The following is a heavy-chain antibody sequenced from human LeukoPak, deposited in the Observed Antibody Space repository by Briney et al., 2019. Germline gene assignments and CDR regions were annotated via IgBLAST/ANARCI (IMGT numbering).Heavy chain of an antibody. V-gene: IGHV3-48*03. CDR2: ISSSGSTI. J-gene: IGHJ3*02. CDR3: ARGTYAFDI. CDR1: GFTFSSYE. Sequence: GGSLSLYCAGSGFTFSSYEMNWVRQAPGKGLEGVSYISSSGSTIYYADSVKGRFTISRDNAKNSLYLQMNSLRAEDTAVYYCARGTYAFDIWGQGTMVTVSS.